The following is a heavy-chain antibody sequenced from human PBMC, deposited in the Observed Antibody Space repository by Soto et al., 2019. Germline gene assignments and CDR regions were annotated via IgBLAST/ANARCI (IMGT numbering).Heavy chain of an antibody. CDR1: GFTCISYA. J-gene: IGHJ4*02. D-gene: IGHD6-19*01. Sequence: GGSMRLSCAASGFTCISYAMSWVRQDPGKGLEWFSAISGSGGSTYYADSVKGRFTISRDNSKNTLYLQMNSLGAEDTAVYYCANRGYSRGWRPCDYGGQGALVTV. CDR3: ANRGYSRGWRPCDY. CDR2: ISGSGGST. V-gene: IGHV3-23*01.